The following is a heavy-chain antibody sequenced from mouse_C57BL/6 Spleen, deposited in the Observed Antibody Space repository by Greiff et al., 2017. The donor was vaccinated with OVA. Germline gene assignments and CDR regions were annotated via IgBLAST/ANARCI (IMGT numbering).Heavy chain of an antibody. CDR3: AREGGSSYVMDAMDY. CDR1: GYTFTSYW. D-gene: IGHD1-1*01. J-gene: IGHJ4*01. V-gene: IGHV1-53*01. CDR2: INPSNGGT. Sequence: QVQLQQPGTELVKPGASVKLSCKASGYTFTSYWMHWVKQRPGQGLEWIGNINPSNGGTNYNEKFKSKATLTVDKSSSTAYMQLSSLTSEDSAVYYCAREGGSSYVMDAMDYWGQGTSVTVSS.